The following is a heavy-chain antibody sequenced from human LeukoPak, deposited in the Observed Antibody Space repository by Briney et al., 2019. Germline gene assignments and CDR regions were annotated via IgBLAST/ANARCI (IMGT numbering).Heavy chain of an antibody. Sequence: PSETLSLTCTVSGGSISSGGYYWSWIRQHPGKGLEWIGYIYYSGSTYYNPSLKSRVTISVDTSKNQFSLKLSSVTAADTAVYYCARAVVRDHWTYYYYYGMDVWGQGTTVTVSS. CDR1: GGSISSGGYY. J-gene: IGHJ6*02. CDR2: IYYSGST. V-gene: IGHV4-31*03. D-gene: IGHD3-10*01. CDR3: ARAVVRDHWTYYYYYGMDV.